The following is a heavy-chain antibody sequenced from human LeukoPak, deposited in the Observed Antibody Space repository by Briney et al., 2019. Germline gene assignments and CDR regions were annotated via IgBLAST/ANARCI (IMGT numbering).Heavy chain of an antibody. CDR2: ISSSGSTI. CDR1: GFTFSSYE. V-gene: IGHV3-48*03. CDR3: AREDDSDYYFDY. D-gene: IGHD2-15*01. Sequence: GGSLRLSCAASGFTFSSYEMNWVRQAPGKGLEWVSYISSSGSTIYYADSVKGRFTISRDNAKNSLYLQMNSLRAEDTAVYYCAREDDSDYYFDYWGQGTLVTVSS. J-gene: IGHJ4*02.